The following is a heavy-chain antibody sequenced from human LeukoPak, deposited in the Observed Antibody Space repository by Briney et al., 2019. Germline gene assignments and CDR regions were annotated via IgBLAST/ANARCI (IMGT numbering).Heavy chain of an antibody. CDR3: AKDRVSPGFNWFDP. Sequence: GGSLTLSCAASGFTFSDYAMSWVRQAPGKGLEWVSAINGRGDNTYYADFVKGRFTISRDNSKSTVYLQMNSLRTEDTAVYYCAKDRVSPGFNWFDPWGQGTLVTVSS. CDR1: GFTFSDYA. CDR2: INGRGDNT. J-gene: IGHJ5*02. D-gene: IGHD2/OR15-2a*01. V-gene: IGHV3-23*01.